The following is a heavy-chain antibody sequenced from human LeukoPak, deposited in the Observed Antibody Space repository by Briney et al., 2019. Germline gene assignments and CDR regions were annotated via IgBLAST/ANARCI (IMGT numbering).Heavy chain of an antibody. CDR1: GGSLSSFY. CDR3: ARGRSGPGADYYYGMGV. J-gene: IGHJ6*02. V-gene: IGHV4-4*07. CDR2: IYSSGST. D-gene: IGHD3-10*01. Sequence: SETLSLTCTVSGGSLSSFYWTWIRQPAGKGLEWIGRIYSSGSTNYNPSLKSRLTMSVDTSKNQLSLKVSSVTAADTAVYYCARGRSGPGADYYYGMGVWGQGTTVTVSS.